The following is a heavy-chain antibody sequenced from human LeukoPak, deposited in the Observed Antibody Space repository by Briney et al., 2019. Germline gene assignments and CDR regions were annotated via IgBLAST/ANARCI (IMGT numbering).Heavy chain of an antibody. CDR2: IYYSGST. V-gene: IGHV4-59*04. D-gene: IGHD3-22*01. CDR3: ARCPNYYDSSGWHYSGSDY. J-gene: IGHJ4*02. CDR1: DGAIAGYS. Sequence: PSETLSLTCTVSDGAIAGYSWSWIRQAPGKGLEWIGYIYYSGSTYYNPSLNSRVTISVDTSKNQFSLKLSSVTAADTAAYFCARCPNYYDSSGWHYSGSDYWGQGTLVTVSS.